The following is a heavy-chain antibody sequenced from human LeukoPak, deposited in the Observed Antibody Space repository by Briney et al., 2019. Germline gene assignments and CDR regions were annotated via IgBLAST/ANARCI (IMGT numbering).Heavy chain of an antibody. CDR3: ARPGGSYGSRSFDY. D-gene: IGHD1-26*01. Sequence: ASVKVSCKASGYTFTGYYMHWVRQAPGQGLEWMGRINPNSGGTNYAQKFQGRVTMTRDTSASTAYMELNSLRSEDTAVYYCARPGGSYGSRSFDYWGQGTLVTVSS. CDR2: INPNSGGT. CDR1: GYTFTGYY. J-gene: IGHJ4*02. V-gene: IGHV1-2*06.